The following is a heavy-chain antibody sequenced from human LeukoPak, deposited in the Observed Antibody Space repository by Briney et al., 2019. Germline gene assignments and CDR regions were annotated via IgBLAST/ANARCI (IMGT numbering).Heavy chain of an antibody. CDR2: ISPDGSST. Sequence: GGSLRLSCAASGFSFSSYWMHWVRQAPGRGLVWVSHISPDGSSTNYADSVKGRFTISRDNAKNTLFLQMNSLRAEDTAVYYCTRETYYYDNWGPGTLVTVSS. CDR1: GFSFSSYW. V-gene: IGHV3-74*01. D-gene: IGHD2-21*01. J-gene: IGHJ4*02. CDR3: TRETYYYDN.